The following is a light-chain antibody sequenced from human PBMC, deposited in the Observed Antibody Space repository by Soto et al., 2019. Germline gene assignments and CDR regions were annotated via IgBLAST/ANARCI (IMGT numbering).Light chain of an antibody. J-gene: IGKJ4*01. CDR3: QPCNNWPLP. CDR2: DTS. CDR1: QVIGDT. V-gene: IGKV3-15*01. Sequence: EVVMTQSPATLSVSPGEGVTLSFRASQVIGDTLAWYQHKPGQTPRLLIKDTSTRATGVPARFSGSRSGPEFILTINSRQSEDIAIYSSQPCNNWPLPFGGGTKV.